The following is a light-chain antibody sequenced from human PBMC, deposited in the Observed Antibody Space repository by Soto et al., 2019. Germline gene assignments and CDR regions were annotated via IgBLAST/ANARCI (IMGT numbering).Light chain of an antibody. CDR2: KAS. CDR1: QTISSW. CDR3: QQYSDWPLT. J-gene: IGKJ4*01. Sequence: DIQMTQSPSTLSGSVGDRVAITCRASQTISSWLAWYQQKPGKAPKLLIYKASTLKSGVPSRFSGSGSGTEFTLTISSLQSEDFAVYYCQQYSDWPLTFGGGTKVDIK. V-gene: IGKV1-5*03.